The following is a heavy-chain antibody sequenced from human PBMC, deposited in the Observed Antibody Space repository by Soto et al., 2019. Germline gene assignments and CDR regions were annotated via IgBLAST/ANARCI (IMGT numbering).Heavy chain of an antibody. Sequence: GGSLRLSCAASGFTFSSYWMHWVRQAPGKGLVWVSRINSDGSSTSYADSVKGRFTISRDNAKNTLYLQMNSLRAEDTAVYYCARVSSSGWYGRDAFGIWGQGTMVTVSS. D-gene: IGHD6-19*01. V-gene: IGHV3-74*01. CDR3: ARVSSSGWYGRDAFGI. CDR1: GFTFSSYW. J-gene: IGHJ3*02. CDR2: INSDGSST.